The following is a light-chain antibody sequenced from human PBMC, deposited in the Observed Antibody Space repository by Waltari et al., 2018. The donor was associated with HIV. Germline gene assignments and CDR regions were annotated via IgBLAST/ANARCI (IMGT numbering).Light chain of an antibody. CDR2: GAS. Sequence: EIVMTQSPATLSVSPGERATLSCRASQSVSSNLAWYQQKPGQAPRLLIYGASTRATGMPARFSGSGSGTEFTLTISSLQSEDFVVYYCQHYNKWPPTFGQGTKVEIK. CDR3: QHYNKWPPT. CDR1: QSVSSN. J-gene: IGKJ1*01. V-gene: IGKV3-15*01.